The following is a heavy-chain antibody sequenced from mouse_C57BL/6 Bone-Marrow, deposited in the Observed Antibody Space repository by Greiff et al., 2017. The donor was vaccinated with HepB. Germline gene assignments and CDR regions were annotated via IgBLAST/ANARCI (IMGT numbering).Heavy chain of an antibody. CDR2: IYPGSGST. CDR1: GYTFTSYW. J-gene: IGHJ1*03. V-gene: IGHV1-55*01. D-gene: IGHD2-1*01. CDR3: ANYGNYVWYFDV. Sequence: QVQLKQPGAELVKPGASVKMSCKASGYTFTSYWITWVKQRPGQGLEWIGDIYPGSGSTNYNEKFKSKATLTVDTSSSTAYMQLSSLTSEDSAVYYCANYGNYVWYFDVWGTGPTVTVSS.